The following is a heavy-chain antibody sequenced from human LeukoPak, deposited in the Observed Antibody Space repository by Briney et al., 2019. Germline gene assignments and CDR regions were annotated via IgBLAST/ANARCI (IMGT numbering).Heavy chain of an antibody. V-gene: IGHV3-66*01. CDR3: ARDPETTTDFGLDV. Sequence: GGSLRLSCAASGFAVSSSFMTWVRPPPGKGLQCLSFIYTGGDTYYADSVKGRFTISRDDSKNTVYLQMNSLRAEDTAVYYCARDPETTTDFGLDVWGQGTTVTVS. CDR2: IYTGGDT. CDR1: GFAVSSSF. D-gene: IGHD4-17*01. J-gene: IGHJ6*02.